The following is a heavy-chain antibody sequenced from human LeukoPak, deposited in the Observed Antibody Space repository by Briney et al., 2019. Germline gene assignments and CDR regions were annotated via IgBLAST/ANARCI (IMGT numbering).Heavy chain of an antibody. CDR2: IYSYGDT. J-gene: IGHJ3*01. CDR3: ARNRTTTGVIERVDVFDV. V-gene: IGHV4-39*01. D-gene: IGHD2-8*02. Sequence: SETLSLTCTVSGDSISSRSYYLGWIRQPPGKGLEWFGRIYSYGDTYYNPSLKSRITISVDTSKSQISLKLSSLTAADTAVYYCARNRTTTGVIERVDVFDVWGQGTIVTVSS. CDR1: GDSISSRSYY.